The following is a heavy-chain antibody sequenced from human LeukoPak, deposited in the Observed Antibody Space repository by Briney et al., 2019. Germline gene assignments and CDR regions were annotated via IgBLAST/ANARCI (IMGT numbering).Heavy chain of an antibody. D-gene: IGHD2-21*02. J-gene: IGHJ6*03. V-gene: IGHV4-4*07. CDR3: ARTYCGGDCRGYYYSYYMDV. CDR2: IYTSGST. CDR1: GFTFSSYS. Sequence: PGGSLRLSCAASGFTFSSYSMNWIRQPAGKGLEWIGRIYTSGSTNYNPSLKSRITISVDTSKNQFSLRLSSVTAADTAVYYCARTYCGGDCRGYYYSYYMDVWGKGTTVTISS.